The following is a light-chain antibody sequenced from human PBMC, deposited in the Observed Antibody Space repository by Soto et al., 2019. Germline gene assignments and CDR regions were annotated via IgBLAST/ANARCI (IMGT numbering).Light chain of an antibody. CDR2: DDD. Sequence: QSVMTQSPSVSAAPGQTVTISCSGSSSNIGGNSVSWYQQLPGTAPKLLIYDDDKRPSGIPDRFSGSKSGTSATLGITGFQTGDEADYYCGSWDSSLSAYVFATGTKLTVL. J-gene: IGLJ1*01. CDR3: GSWDSSLSAYV. CDR1: SSNIGGNS. V-gene: IGLV1-51*01.